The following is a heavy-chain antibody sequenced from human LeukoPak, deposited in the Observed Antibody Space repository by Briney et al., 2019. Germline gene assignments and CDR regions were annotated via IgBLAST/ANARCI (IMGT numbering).Heavy chain of an antibody. CDR3: ARIYGDYMGYYYYGMDV. D-gene: IGHD4-17*01. CDR2: IKQDGSEK. J-gene: IGHJ6*02. V-gene: IGHV3-7*01. CDR1: GFTFSSYW. Sequence: GGSLRLSCAASGFTFSSYWMSWVRQAPGKGLEWVANIKQDGSEKYYVDSEKGRFTISRDNAKNSLYLQMNSLRAEDTAVYYCARIYGDYMGYYYYGMDVWGQGTTVTVSS.